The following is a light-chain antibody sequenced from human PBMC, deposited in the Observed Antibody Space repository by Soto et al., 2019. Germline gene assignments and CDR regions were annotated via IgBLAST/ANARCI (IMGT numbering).Light chain of an antibody. CDR1: QSVSSSY. CDR3: QPYGSSSWT. V-gene: IGKV3-20*01. J-gene: IGKJ1*01. CDR2: GAS. Sequence: EIVLTQSPGTLSLSPGERATLSCRASQSVSSSYLAWYQQKPGQAPRLLIYGASSRATGIPDRFRGSGSGTDFTLTISRLEPEDFAVCYCQPYGSSSWTFGQGTKVEIK.